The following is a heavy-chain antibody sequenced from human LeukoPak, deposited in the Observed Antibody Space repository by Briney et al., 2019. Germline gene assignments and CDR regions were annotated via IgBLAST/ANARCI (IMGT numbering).Heavy chain of an antibody. CDR3: ARDLAHYYDSSDYYNDAFDI. J-gene: IGHJ3*02. V-gene: IGHV3-48*02. CDR2: ISSSSSTR. D-gene: IGHD3-22*01. Sequence: PGGSLRLSCAASGFTFSSYSMNWVRQAPGKGLEWVSYISSSSSTRYYADTVKGRFTTSRDNAKNSLYLQMNSLRDEDTALYYCARDLAHYYDSSDYYNDAFDIWGQGTMVTVSS. CDR1: GFTFSSYS.